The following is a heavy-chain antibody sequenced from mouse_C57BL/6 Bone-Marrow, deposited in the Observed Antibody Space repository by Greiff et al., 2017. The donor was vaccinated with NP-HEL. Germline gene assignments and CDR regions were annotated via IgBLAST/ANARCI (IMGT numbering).Heavy chain of an antibody. J-gene: IGHJ1*03. CDR1: GFTFSDYY. V-gene: IGHV5-16*01. Sequence: EVMLVESEGGLVQPGSSMKLSCTASGFTFSDYYMAWVRQVPEKGLEWVANINYDGSSTYYLDSLKSRFIISRDNAKNILYLQMSSLKSEDTATYYCARDGITTVVAPRYWYFDVWGTGTTVTVSS. CDR2: INYDGSST. D-gene: IGHD1-1*01. CDR3: ARDGITTVVAPRYWYFDV.